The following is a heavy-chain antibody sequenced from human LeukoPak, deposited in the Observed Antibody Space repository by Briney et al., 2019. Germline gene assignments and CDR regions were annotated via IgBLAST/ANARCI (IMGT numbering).Heavy chain of an antibody. V-gene: IGHV1-69*13. Sequence: ASVKVSCKASGGTFSSYAISWVRQAPGQGLEWMGGIIPIFGTANYAQKFQGRVTITADESTSTAYMELSSLRSEDTAVYYCARGTVIMASYYFDYWGQGTLVTVSS. CDR2: IIPIFGTA. D-gene: IGHD4/OR15-4a*01. CDR1: GGTFSSYA. CDR3: ARGTVIMASYYFDY. J-gene: IGHJ4*02.